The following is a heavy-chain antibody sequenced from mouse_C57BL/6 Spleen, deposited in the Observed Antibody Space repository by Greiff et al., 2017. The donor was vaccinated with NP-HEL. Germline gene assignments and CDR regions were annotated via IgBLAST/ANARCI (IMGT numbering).Heavy chain of an antibody. CDR1: GYTFTSYW. V-gene: IGHV1-64*01. CDR3: ARVRIYFEGGYFDV. CDR2: IHPNSGST. D-gene: IGHD2-1*01. J-gene: IGHJ1*03. Sequence: QVQLQQPGAELVKPGASVKLSCKASGYTFTSYWMHWVKQRPGQGLEWIGMIHPNSGSTNYNEKFKSKATLTVDKSSSTAYMQLSSLTSEDSAVYYCARVRIYFEGGYFDVWGTGTTVTVSS.